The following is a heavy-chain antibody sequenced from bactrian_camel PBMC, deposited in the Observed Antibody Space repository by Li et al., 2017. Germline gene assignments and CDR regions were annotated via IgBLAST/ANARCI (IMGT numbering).Heavy chain of an antibody. CDR1: VYTDNSLC. V-gene: IGHV3S61*01. J-gene: IGHJ7*01. Sequence: HVQLVESGGGVVQAGGSLRLSCSVSVYTDNSLCMGWFRRTPGKEREGVASTYIDGDRTDYADSVKGRLTTSRDNAKNTLYLQMNSLQTEDMAVYYCAACRRRPHTGRLGARRERHATVALMTSTACTSGAKEPRSPSP. D-gene: IGHD4*01. CDR2: TYIDGDRT.